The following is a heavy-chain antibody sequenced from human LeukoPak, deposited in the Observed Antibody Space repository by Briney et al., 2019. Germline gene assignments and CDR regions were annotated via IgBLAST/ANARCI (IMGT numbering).Heavy chain of an antibody. CDR1: GFTFSSYA. V-gene: IGHV3-30-3*01. Sequence: PGGSLRLSCAASGFTFSSYAMHWVRQAPGKGLEWVAVISYDGSNKYYADSVKGRFTISRDNSKNTLYLQMNSLRAEDTAVYYCAREWSPVVVAATRFYWGQGTLVTVSS. J-gene: IGHJ4*02. CDR2: ISYDGSNK. D-gene: IGHD2-15*01. CDR3: AREWSPVVVAATRFY.